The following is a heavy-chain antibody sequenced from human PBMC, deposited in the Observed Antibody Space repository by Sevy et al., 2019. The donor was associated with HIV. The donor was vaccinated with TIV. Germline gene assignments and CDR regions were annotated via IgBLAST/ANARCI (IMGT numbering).Heavy chain of an antibody. CDR2: ITRNSYEAYGGTT. V-gene: IGHV3-49*03. D-gene: IGHD5-12*01. J-gene: IGHJ4*02. Sequence: GGSLRLSCTASGFTFDDYAMSWFRQAPGKGLDWVAFITRNSYEAYGGTTEYAASVKGRFIISRDDSKSIAYLQMNSLKTEDTDVYYCSRGLATADTPEYYFDYWGQGSLVTVSS. CDR1: GFTFDDYA. CDR3: SRGLATADTPEYYFDY.